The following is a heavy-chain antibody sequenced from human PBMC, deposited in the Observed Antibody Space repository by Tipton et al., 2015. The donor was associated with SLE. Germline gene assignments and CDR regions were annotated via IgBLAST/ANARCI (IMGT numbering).Heavy chain of an antibody. CDR1: GFTFSDYY. CDR2: ISSSGSTI. CDR3: ARDYCSSTSCSRATYYYYGMDV. J-gene: IGHJ6*02. D-gene: IGHD2-2*01. Sequence: SLRLSCAASGFTFSDYYMSWIRQAPGKGLEWVSYISSSGSTIYYADSVKGRFTISRDNAKNSLYLQMNSLRAEDTAVYYCARDYCSSTSCSRATYYYYGMDVWGQGTTVTVSS. V-gene: IGHV3-11*04.